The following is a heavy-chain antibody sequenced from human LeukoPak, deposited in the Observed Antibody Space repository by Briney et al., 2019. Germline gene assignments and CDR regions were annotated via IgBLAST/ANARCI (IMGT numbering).Heavy chain of an antibody. CDR1: GYTFTSYG. V-gene: IGHV1-18*01. D-gene: IGHD3-16*02. J-gene: IGHJ4*02. CDR2: ISAYNGNT. CDR3: ARDPGYDYVWGSYRYPFDY. Sequence: ASVKVSCKASGYTFTSYGISWVRQAPGQGLEWMGWISAYNGNTNYAQKLQGRVTMTTDTSTSTAYMELRSLRSDDTAVYYCARDPGYDYVWGSYRYPFDYWGQGTLVTVSS.